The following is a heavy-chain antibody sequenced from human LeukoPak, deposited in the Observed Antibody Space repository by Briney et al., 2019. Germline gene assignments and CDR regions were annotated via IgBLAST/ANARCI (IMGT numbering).Heavy chain of an antibody. Sequence: SETLSLTCTVSGGSISSYYWSWIRQPPGKGLEWIGYIYYSGSTNYNPSLKSRVTISVDTSKNQFSLKLSSVTAADTAVYYCARGGRTYYDYVWGSYRGRNWFDPWGQGTLVTVSS. CDR3: ARGGRTYYDYVWGSYRGRNWFDP. J-gene: IGHJ5*02. D-gene: IGHD3-16*02. CDR1: GGSISSYY. V-gene: IGHV4-59*01. CDR2: IYYSGST.